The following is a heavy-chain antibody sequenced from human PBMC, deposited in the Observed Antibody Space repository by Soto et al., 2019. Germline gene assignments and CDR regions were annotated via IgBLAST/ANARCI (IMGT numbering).Heavy chain of an antibody. D-gene: IGHD1-26*01. J-gene: IGHJ4*02. CDR1: GLTFSSYA. Sequence: QVQLVESGGGVVQPGRSLRLSCAASGLTFSSYAMHWVRQAPGKGLEWVAVISYDGSNKYYADSVKGRFTISRDNSKNTLYLQMNSLRAEDTAVYYCARDRWQGEGLDYWGQGTLVTVSS. CDR2: ISYDGSNK. CDR3: ARDRWQGEGLDY. V-gene: IGHV3-30-3*01.